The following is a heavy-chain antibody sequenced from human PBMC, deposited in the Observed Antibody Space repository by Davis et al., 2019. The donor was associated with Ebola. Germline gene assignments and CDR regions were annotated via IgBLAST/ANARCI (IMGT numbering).Heavy chain of an antibody. CDR1: GYTFTSYG. Sequence: ASVKVSCKASGYTFTSYGISWVRQAPGQGLEWMGWISAYNGNTNYAQKLQGRVTMTTDTSTSTAYMELRSLRSDDTAVYYCARDYRPGYYDSSGYYLYYFDYWGQGTLVTVSS. CDR2: ISAYNGNT. D-gene: IGHD3-22*01. J-gene: IGHJ4*02. CDR3: ARDYRPGYYDSSGYYLYYFDY. V-gene: IGHV1-18*04.